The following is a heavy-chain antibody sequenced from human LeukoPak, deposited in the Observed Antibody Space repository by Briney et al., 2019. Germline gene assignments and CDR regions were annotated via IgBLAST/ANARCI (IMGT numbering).Heavy chain of an antibody. J-gene: IGHJ4*02. CDR1: GFTYSTYN. CDR3: ARDRGRTGTVCDY. V-gene: IGHV3-48*01. D-gene: IGHD1-1*01. CDR2: ISSSSDTI. Sequence: GGALRLFCAASGFTYSTYNMNWVRQDPGKGLEWVSYISSSSDTIYYADSVRGRFTISRDNAKNSLDLQMNGLRVEDTAVYYCARDRGRTGTVCDYWGQGTLVTVSS.